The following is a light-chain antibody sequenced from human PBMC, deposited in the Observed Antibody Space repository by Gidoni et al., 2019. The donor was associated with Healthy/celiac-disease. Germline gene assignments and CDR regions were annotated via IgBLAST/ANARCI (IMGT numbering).Light chain of an antibody. V-gene: IGLV2-14*01. J-gene: IGLJ2*01. CDR1: SSDVGGYNY. CDR3: SSYTSSSTVV. CDR2: DVS. Sequence: QSALTQPAPVSGSPGQPITIPCTGTSSDVGGYNYVSWYQQHPDKAPKLMIYDVSNRPSGVSNRFSGSKSGNTASLTISGLQAEDEADYYCSSYTSSSTVVFGGGTKLTVL.